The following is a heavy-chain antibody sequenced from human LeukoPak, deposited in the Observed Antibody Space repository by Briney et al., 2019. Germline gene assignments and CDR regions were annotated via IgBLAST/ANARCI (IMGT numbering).Heavy chain of an antibody. CDR2: FDPEDGEI. D-gene: IGHD6-19*01. CDR1: GYTLSELS. Sequence: ASVKVSCKVSGYTLSELSIYWVRQAPGKGPEWMGGFDPEDGEIRYAQKLQGRATMAEDTSTDTAYMELSSLKPDDTAMYYCARGYSSGWYEGDYWGQGTLVTVSS. CDR3: ARGYSSGWYEGDY. J-gene: IGHJ4*02. V-gene: IGHV1-24*01.